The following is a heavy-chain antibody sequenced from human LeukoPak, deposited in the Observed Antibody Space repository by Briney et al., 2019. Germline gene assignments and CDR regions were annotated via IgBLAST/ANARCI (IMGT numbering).Heavy chain of an antibody. Sequence: PGGSLRLSCAASGFTFDDYAMDWVRQAPGKGLEWVSLISGDGGSTYYADSVKGRFTISRDNSKNTLYLQMNSLRAEDTAVYYCAKSYSYGNKNHFDYWGQGTLVTVSS. V-gene: IGHV3-43*02. J-gene: IGHJ4*02. CDR1: GFTFDDYA. CDR3: AKSYSYGNKNHFDY. CDR2: ISGDGGST. D-gene: IGHD5-18*01.